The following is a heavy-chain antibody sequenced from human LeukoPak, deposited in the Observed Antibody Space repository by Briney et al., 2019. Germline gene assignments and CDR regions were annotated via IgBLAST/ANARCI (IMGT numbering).Heavy chain of an antibody. CDR1: GYSFTTYV. D-gene: IGHD3-9*01. Sequence: GASVKVSCKTSGYSFTTYVISWVRQAPGQGLEWMGWITTYSDDTKYAQKFQGRLTMTTDTSTNTAYMELRSLTSDDTAVYYCARDHAFRNIDWGRNWFYPWGQGTLVTVSS. CDR2: ITTYSDDT. J-gene: IGHJ5*02. CDR3: ARDHAFRNIDWGRNWFYP. V-gene: IGHV1-18*01.